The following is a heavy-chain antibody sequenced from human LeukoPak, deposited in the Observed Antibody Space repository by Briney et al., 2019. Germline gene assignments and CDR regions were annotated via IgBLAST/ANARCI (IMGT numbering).Heavy chain of an antibody. V-gene: IGHV3-7*01. Sequence: GGSLRLSCAASGFTFTHYSMNWVRQAPGKGLEWVAKIKQDGSEKYYVDSVKGRFTISRDNAKNSMYLLMNSLRVEDTAVYYCVRDVLYYYGAERLFWFDPWGQGTLVTVSS. CDR2: IKQDGSEK. D-gene: IGHD3-10*01. CDR3: VRDVLYYYGAERLFWFDP. CDR1: GFTFTHYS. J-gene: IGHJ5*02.